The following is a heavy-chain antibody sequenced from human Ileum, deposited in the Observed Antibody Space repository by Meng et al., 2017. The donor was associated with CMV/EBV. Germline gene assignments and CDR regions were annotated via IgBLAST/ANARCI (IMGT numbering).Heavy chain of an antibody. J-gene: IGHJ4*02. CDR2: IYWDDDK. V-gene: IGHV2-5*02. CDR3: AHTYCGGGSCYGFNY. D-gene: IGHD2-15*01. CDR1: LSSSTSGVG. Sequence: LSSSTSGVGVGWIRQPPGQALEWLALIYWDDDKRYSPSLNSRLTITKDTSKNQVVLKMTSMDPVDTATYYCAHTYCGGGSCYGFNYWGQGTLVTVSS.